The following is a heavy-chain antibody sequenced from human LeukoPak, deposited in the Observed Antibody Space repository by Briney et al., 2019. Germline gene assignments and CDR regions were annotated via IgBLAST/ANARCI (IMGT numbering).Heavy chain of an antibody. CDR1: GGSISSSNYY. Sequence: SETLSLTCTVSGGSISSSNYYWGWIRQPPGKGLEWIGNIYYSGSTYYIPSLKSRVTISVDTSKNQFSLKLSSVTAADTAVYYCARCSRITMVRGVGYFDYWGQGTLVTVSS. CDR2: IYYSGST. CDR3: ARCSRITMVRGVGYFDY. D-gene: IGHD3-10*01. V-gene: IGHV4-39*01. J-gene: IGHJ4*02.